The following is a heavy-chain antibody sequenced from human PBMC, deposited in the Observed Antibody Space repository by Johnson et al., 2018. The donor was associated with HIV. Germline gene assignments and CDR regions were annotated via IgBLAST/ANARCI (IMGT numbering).Heavy chain of an antibody. J-gene: IGHJ3*01. CDR1: GFTFSSYD. Sequence: EQLVESGGGLVQPGGSLRLSCAASGFTFSSYDMNWVRQAPGKGLEWVSVLYSGGSTYYADSVKGRFTISRDNAKNTVYLQMISLRAEDMAVYYCARSRWADDAFDGWGQGTMVTVSS. CDR2: LYSGGST. V-gene: IGHV3-66*01. CDR3: ARSRWADDAFDG. D-gene: IGHD1-26*01.